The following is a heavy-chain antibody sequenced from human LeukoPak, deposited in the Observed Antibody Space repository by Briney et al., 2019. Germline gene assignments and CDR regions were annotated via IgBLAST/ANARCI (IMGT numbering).Heavy chain of an antibody. Sequence: GGSLRLSCAASGFTFSSYGMTWVRQAPGKGLVWVSRVNSDGSTTTYADSVRGRFTISRDNAKNTLFLQMNSLRAEDTAVYYCARDNWGIDYWGQGTLVTVSS. CDR2: VNSDGSTT. D-gene: IGHD7-27*01. CDR1: GFTFSSYG. J-gene: IGHJ4*02. V-gene: IGHV3-74*01. CDR3: ARDNWGIDY.